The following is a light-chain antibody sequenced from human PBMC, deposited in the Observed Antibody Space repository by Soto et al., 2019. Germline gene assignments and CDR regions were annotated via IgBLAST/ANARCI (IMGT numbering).Light chain of an antibody. CDR3: QQYDRYAWT. V-gene: IGKV3-20*01. Sequence: VLPPSPGTLSLSLGARATLSCRASQSVISSYLAWYQQKPGQAPRXLIXXXXTXXIGIPDMFSGIGSGTEFTLTITSLQPDDVATYYCQQYDRYAWTFGQGTKVDI. CDR2: XXX. CDR1: QSVISSY. J-gene: IGKJ1*01.